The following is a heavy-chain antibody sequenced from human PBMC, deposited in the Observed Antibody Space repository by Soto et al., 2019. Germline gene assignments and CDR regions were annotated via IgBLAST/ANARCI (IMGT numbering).Heavy chain of an antibody. Sequence: QVQLQESGPGLVKPSQTLSLTCTVSGGSISSGGYYWSWIRQHPGKGLEWIGYIYYSGSTYYNPSLKSRVTRSVDTSKNQFSLKLSSVTAADTAVYYCALEKGLVVGAVDYWGQGALVTVSS. V-gene: IGHV4-31*03. J-gene: IGHJ4*02. CDR2: IYYSGST. CDR3: ALEKGLVVGAVDY. D-gene: IGHD2-21*01. CDR1: GGSISSGGYY.